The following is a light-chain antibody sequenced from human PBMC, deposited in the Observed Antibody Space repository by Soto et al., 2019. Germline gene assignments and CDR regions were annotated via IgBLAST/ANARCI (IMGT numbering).Light chain of an antibody. J-gene: IGKJ4*01. V-gene: IGKV1-16*02. CDR2: AAS. CDR3: QQYYIFPLT. CDR1: EDIRNY. Sequence: DIRMTQSPSSVSASVGDRVTITCRASEDIRNYLAWFQQKPGKAPKTLSYAASNFQSGVPTKFSGSGAGTDFTLTINGLEPEDFATYFCQQYYIFPLTFGGGTNVEI.